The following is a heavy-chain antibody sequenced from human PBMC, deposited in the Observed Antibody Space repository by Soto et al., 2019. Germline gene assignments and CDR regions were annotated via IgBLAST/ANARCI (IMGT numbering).Heavy chain of an antibody. Sequence: SCAVSGFTFDDNAMHWVRQAPEKGLEWVSGINWKSDIGYADSVKGRLTISRDNAEKSLYLQMNSLRAEDTALYYCAISQDRGGRTTFIYWGQGTQVTVSS. V-gene: IGHV3-9*01. CDR1: GFTFDDNA. D-gene: IGHD3-16*01. J-gene: IGHJ4*02. CDR3: AISQDRGGRTTFIY. CDR2: INWKSDI.